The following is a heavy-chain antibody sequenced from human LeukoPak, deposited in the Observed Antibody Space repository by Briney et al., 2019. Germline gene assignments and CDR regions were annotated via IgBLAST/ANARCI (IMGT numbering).Heavy chain of an antibody. Sequence: PGGSLRLSCAASGFTVSSYAMHWVRQPIGKGLEWVSALGIAGDTFYPGSVKGRFTISRESAKNSLYLQMNSLRAEDTAMYYCARQKQSHGNFDYWGQGTQVTVSS. CDR3: ARQKQSHGNFDY. D-gene: IGHD1-26*01. CDR2: LGIAGDT. CDR1: GFTVSSYA. V-gene: IGHV3-13*01. J-gene: IGHJ4*02.